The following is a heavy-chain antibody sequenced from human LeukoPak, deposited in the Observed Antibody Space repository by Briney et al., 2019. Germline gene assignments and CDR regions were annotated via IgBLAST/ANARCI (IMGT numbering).Heavy chain of an antibody. CDR3: AGLVGRYSSGLYYYYFDY. J-gene: IGHJ4*02. D-gene: IGHD3-22*01. CDR2: MYLSGTT. Sequence: SGTLSLTCTVSGDSINSLDLWSWVRQPPGKGLEWTGEMYLSGTTHSNPPVKSRVTISIDKSKNQFFLNLSSVTAADTAVYYCAGLVGRYSSGLYYYYFDYWGQGTLVTVSS. V-gene: IGHV4-4*02. CDR1: GDSINSLDL.